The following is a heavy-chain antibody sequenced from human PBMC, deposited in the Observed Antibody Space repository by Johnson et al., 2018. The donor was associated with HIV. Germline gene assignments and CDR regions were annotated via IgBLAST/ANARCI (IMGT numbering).Heavy chain of an antibody. Sequence: VQLVESGGGVVQPGTSMRLSCAASGFTFSSYAMSWVRQAPGKGLEWVSAIYSGGSTYYADSVKGRFTISRDNAKNSLYLQMNSLRAEDTAVYYCAREGYRGENAFDSWGQGTMGTVSS. CDR3: AREGYRGENAFDS. J-gene: IGHJ3*02. V-gene: IGHV3-23*04. CDR1: GFTFSSYA. CDR2: IYSGGST. D-gene: IGHD1-26*01.